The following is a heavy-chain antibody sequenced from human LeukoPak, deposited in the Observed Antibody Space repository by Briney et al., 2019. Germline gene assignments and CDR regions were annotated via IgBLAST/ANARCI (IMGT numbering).Heavy chain of an antibody. V-gene: IGHV3-23*01. J-gene: IGHJ4*02. CDR1: GFTLSRYA. CDR2: INDNGGST. CDR3: AKKLGSSPGDFFDY. D-gene: IGHD6-6*01. Sequence: GGSLRLSCAASGFTLSRYAMSWVRQVPGTGLEGVSDINDNGGSTFYADSVKGRFTISRDNSKNSLYMQMNSLRVEDTAVYYCAKKLGSSPGDFFDYWGQGILVTVSS.